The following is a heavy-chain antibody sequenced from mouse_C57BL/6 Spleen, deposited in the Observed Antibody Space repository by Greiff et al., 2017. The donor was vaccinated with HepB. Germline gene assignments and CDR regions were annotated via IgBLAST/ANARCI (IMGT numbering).Heavy chain of an antibody. CDR1: GYAFSSYW. J-gene: IGHJ3*01. Sequence: QVQLKESGAELVKPGASVKISCKASGYAFSSYWMNWVKQRPGKGLEWIGQIYPGDGDTNYNGKFKGKATLTADKSSSTAYMQLSSLTSEDSAVYFCARSSYYSNQPFAYWGQGTLVTVSA. CDR3: ARSSYYSNQPFAY. CDR2: IYPGDGDT. V-gene: IGHV1-80*01. D-gene: IGHD2-5*01.